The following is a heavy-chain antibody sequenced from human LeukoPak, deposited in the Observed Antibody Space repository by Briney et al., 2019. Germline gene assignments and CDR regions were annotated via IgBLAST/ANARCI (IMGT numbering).Heavy chain of an antibody. CDR3: AREERYTRSFDY. V-gene: IGHV4-30-4*01. J-gene: IGHJ4*02. CDR2: IYYSGST. D-gene: IGHD1-14*01. CDR1: GGSISSGDYY. Sequence: SETLSLTCTVSGGSISSGDYYWSWIRQPPRKGLEWIGYIYYSGSTYYNPSLKSRVTISVDTSKNQFSLKLSSVTAADTAVYYCAREERYTRSFDYWGQGTLVTVSS.